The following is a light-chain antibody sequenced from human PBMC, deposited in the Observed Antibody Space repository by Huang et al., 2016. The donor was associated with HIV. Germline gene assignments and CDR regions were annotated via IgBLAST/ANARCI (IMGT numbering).Light chain of an antibody. Sequence: AIQVTQSPSSLSASIGDRVIITCRASQDIRDDLGWYQQKPGKAPKLLIYDASNLQRGVPSRFSGSGSGTDFTLTISGLQPEDFATYYCLQDLNYPYTFGQGTKLEIK. CDR1: QDIRDD. V-gene: IGKV1-6*01. CDR2: DAS. CDR3: LQDLNYPYT. J-gene: IGKJ2*01.